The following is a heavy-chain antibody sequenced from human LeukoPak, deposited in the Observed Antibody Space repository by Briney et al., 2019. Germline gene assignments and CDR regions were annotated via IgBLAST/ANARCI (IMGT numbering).Heavy chain of an antibody. J-gene: IGHJ5*02. D-gene: IGHD6-19*01. CDR1: GFIFTNYA. CDR2: ISDSGDRT. CDR3: AKDARRSSGWWFFDH. Sequence: GGSLRLSCAASGFIFTNYAMSWVRQAPGKGLEWVSAISDSGDRTYYADSVKGRFTLSRDNSKNTLYLQMNSLRAEDTAVYYCAKDARRSSGWWFFDHWGQGTLVTVSS. V-gene: IGHV3-23*01.